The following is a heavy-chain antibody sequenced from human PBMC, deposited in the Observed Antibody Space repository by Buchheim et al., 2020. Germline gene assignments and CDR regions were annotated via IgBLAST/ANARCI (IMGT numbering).Heavy chain of an antibody. Sequence: QVQVVESGGGVVQPGTSLRLSCAASGFKIVSHAMHWVRQAPGKGLEWVAVDTFYADSVKGRFTISKDNSKNTLYLEMNSLTIEDTAVYYCVRQGPLPLKNEGGLDIWGQGT. CDR2: DT. V-gene: IGHV3-30-3*01. D-gene: IGHD2-15*01. CDR1: GFKIVSHA. CDR3: VRQGPLPLKNEGGLDI. J-gene: IGHJ3*02.